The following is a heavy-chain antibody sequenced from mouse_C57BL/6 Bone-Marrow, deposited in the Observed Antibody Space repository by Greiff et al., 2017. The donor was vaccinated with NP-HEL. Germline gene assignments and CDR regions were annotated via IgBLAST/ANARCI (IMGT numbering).Heavy chain of an antibody. J-gene: IGHJ1*03. Sequence: QVQLKESGAELARPGASVKMSCKASGYTFTSYTMHWVKQRPGQGLEWIGYINPSSGYNKYNQKFKDKATLTAYKSSSTAYMQLSSLTSEDSAVYYCARGGYWYFDVWGTGTTVTVSS. CDR3: ARGGYWYFDV. CDR1: GYTFTSYT. CDR2: INPSSGYN. V-gene: IGHV1-4*01.